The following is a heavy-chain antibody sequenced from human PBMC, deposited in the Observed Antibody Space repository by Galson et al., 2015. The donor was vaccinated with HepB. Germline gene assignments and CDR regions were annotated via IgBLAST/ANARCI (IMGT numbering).Heavy chain of an antibody. CDR2: LIHIFGTT. Sequence: SVKVSCKASGGTFSRYYAISWVRQAPGQGLEWMGTLIHIFGTTSYAQKFQGRVTITADESTTTAYMELSSLRSEDTAVYYCAKSRFLEWVGSSGKEYKYYAMDVWGQGTTVTVSS. D-gene: IGHD3-3*01. J-gene: IGHJ6*02. V-gene: IGHV1-69*13. CDR1: GGTFSRYYA. CDR3: AKSRFLEWVGSSGKEYKYYAMDV.